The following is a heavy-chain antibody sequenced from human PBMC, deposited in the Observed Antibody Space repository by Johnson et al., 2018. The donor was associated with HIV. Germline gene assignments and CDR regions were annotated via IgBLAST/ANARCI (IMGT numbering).Heavy chain of an antibody. J-gene: IGHJ3*02. V-gene: IGHV3-23*04. CDR1: GFTFSSYW. CDR2: ISGSGGST. Sequence: VQLVESGGGLVQPGGSLRLSCAASGFTFSSYWMSWVRQAPGKGLEWVSAISGSGGSTYYADSVKGRFTISRDNSKNTLYLQMNSLRAEDTAVYYCATYYYDSSGYYYAFDIWGQGTMVTVSS. CDR3: ATYYYDSSGYYYAFDI. D-gene: IGHD3-22*01.